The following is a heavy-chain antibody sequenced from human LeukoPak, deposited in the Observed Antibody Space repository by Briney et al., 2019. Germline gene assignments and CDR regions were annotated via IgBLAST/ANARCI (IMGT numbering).Heavy chain of an antibody. CDR2: ISSSGSTI. CDR3: ARELYSSSSNAFDI. D-gene: IGHD6-6*01. J-gene: IGHJ3*02. CDR1: GFTFSDYY. V-gene: IGHV3-11*04. Sequence: GGSLRLSCAASGFTFSDYYMSWIRQAPGKGLEWVSYISSSGSTIYYADSVKGRFTISRDNAKNSLYLQMNSLRAEDTAVYYCARELYSSSSNAFDIWAKGQWSPSLQ.